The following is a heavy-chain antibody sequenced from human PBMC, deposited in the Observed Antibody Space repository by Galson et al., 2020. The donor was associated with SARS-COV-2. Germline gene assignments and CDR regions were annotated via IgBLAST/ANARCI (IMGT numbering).Heavy chain of an antibody. D-gene: IGHD6-25*01. Sequence: LGESLKISCAASGFTFSSYGMHWVRQAPGKGLEWVAVIWYDGSNKYYADSVKGRFTISRDNSKNTLYLQRNSLRAEDTAVYYCARDCIAAADCGMDVWGQGTTVTVS. CDR3: ARDCIAAADCGMDV. J-gene: IGHJ6*02. CDR2: IWYDGSNK. CDR1: GFTFSSYG. V-gene: IGHV3-33*01.